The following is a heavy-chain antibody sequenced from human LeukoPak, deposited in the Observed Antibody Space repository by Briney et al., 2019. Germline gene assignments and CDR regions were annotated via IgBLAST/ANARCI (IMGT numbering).Heavy chain of an antibody. D-gene: IGHD3-22*01. CDR1: GYTFNTYG. Sequence: ASVKVSCKPYGYTFNTYGITWVRQAPGQGLEWMGWISPYNGNTNYAQKFQGRVAMTTDTSTSTAYMELRSLRSDDTAVYYCARGPHERSGYPDDWGQGTLVTVSS. V-gene: IGHV1-18*01. CDR3: ARGPHERSGYPDD. CDR2: ISPYNGNT. J-gene: IGHJ4*02.